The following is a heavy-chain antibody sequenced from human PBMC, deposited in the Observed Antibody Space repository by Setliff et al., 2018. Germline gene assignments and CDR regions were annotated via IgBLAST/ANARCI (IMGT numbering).Heavy chain of an antibody. CDR1: GFTFSNYG. CDR2: ISTSGSTI. V-gene: IGHV3-48*01. CDR3: ARGNFYYFDRTGRGPNWFDP. J-gene: IGHJ5*02. D-gene: IGHD3-22*01. Sequence: GGSLRLSCAASGFTFSNYGMTWVRQAPGKGLEWISYISTSGSTIYYADSVKGRFTISRDKAHHSLYLQMNSLRAEDTAVYYCARGNFYYFDRTGRGPNWFDPWGQGTLVTVSS.